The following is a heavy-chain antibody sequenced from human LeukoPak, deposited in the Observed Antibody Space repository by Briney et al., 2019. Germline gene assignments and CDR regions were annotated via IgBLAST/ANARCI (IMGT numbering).Heavy chain of an antibody. V-gene: IGHV3-23*01. J-gene: IGHJ3*02. CDR1: GFTFSTYA. CDR3: AGSPSNSGDYSYDAFDM. CDR2: ISDRSVSI. D-gene: IGHD1-26*01. Sequence: PGGSLRLSCAASGFTFSTYAMSWVRQAPGKGLEWVSSISDRSVSIYYADSVRGRFTISRDNSKYTLSLQMNSLRAEDTAIYWCAGSPSNSGDYSYDAFDMWGQGTMVTVSS.